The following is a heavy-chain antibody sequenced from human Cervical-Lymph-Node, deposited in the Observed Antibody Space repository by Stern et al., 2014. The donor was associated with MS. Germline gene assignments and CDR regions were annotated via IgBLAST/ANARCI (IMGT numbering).Heavy chain of an antibody. J-gene: IGHJ4*02. Sequence: EDQLVESGGGLVKPGGSLRLSCAASGFTFNNAWMTWVRQAPGKGLEWVGRIKSTSDGGTTDYAAPVKGRFSISTDYSKTTVYLHMNSLKTEDTAVYYCTHSEFLWFGVEYWGQGTLVTVSS. CDR3: THSEFLWFGVEY. CDR1: GFTFNNAW. V-gene: IGHV3-15*01. D-gene: IGHD3-10*01. CDR2: IKSTSDGGTT.